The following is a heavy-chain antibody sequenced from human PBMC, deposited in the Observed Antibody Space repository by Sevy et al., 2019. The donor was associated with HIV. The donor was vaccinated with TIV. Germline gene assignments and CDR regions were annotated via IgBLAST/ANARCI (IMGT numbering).Heavy chain of an antibody. D-gene: IGHD1-26*01. CDR2: INPDNGGT. V-gene: IGHV1-2*02. J-gene: IGHJ4*02. CDR1: GYTFTGYY. CDR3: ARGEPWLIDY. Sequence: ASVKVSCKASGYTFTGYYMHWVRQAPGQGLEWTGWINPDNGGTNYAQNFQGRVTMTRDTSISTAYMEVSRVISDDTAVYYCARGEPWLIDYWCQGTLVTVSS.